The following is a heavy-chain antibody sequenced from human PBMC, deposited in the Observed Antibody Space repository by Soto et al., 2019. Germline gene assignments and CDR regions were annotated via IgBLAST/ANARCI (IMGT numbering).Heavy chain of an antibody. CDR3: ARVYGDYLDY. J-gene: IGHJ4*02. V-gene: IGHV4-59*01. D-gene: IGHD4-17*01. CDR2: IYYSGST. Sequence: QVQLQESGPGLVKPSETLSLTCTVSGGSISSYYWSWIRQPPGKGLEWIGYIYYSGSTNYNPSLXSGVPIXXDTSKNQFSLKLSSVTAADTAVYYCARVYGDYLDYWGQGTLVTVSS. CDR1: GGSISSYY.